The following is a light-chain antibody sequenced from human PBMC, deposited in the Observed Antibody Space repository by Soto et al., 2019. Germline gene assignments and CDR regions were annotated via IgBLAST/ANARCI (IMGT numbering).Light chain of an antibody. CDR2: GAS. V-gene: IGKV3-15*01. Sequence: EIVMTQSPATLSVSPGEGVTLSCRAGQSVRSNLAWYQQKPGQAPRLLIYGASTRATGIPARFSGSGSGTEFTLTISSLQSEDFEVYYCQQYNNWPITFGQGTRLEI. CDR1: QSVRSN. CDR3: QQYNNWPIT. J-gene: IGKJ5*01.